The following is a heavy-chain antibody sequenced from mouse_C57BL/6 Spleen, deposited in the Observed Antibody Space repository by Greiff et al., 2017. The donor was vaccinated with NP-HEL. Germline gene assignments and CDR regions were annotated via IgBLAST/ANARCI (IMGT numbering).Heavy chain of an antibody. CDR3: ARRSTMAFDY. D-gene: IGHD2-1*01. J-gene: IGHJ2*01. V-gene: IGHV5-6*02. CDR1: GFTFSSYG. Sequence: EVKLEESGGDLVKPGGSLKLSCAASGFTFSSYGMSWVRQTPDKRLEWVATISSGGSYTYYPDSVKGRFTISRDNAKNTLYLQMSSLKSEDTAMYYCARRSTMAFDYWGQGTTLTVSS. CDR2: ISSGGSYT.